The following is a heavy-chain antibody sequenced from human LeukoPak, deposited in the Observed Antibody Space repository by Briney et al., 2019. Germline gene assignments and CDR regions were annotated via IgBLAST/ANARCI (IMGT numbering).Heavy chain of an antibody. J-gene: IGHJ6*02. Sequence: GASVKVSCKASGYTFPAYYLHWVRQAPGQGFEWMGWINPHSGDTNYEQKFRGRVTMTRDTSITTAYMELSGLRSDDTAVYYCVRVTLILVADGMDVWGQGTTVTVSS. CDR1: GYTFPAYY. D-gene: IGHD3-22*01. CDR2: INPHSGDT. V-gene: IGHV1-2*02. CDR3: VRVTLILVADGMDV.